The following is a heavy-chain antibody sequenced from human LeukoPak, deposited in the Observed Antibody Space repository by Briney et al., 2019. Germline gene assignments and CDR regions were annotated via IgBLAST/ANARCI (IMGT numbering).Heavy chain of an antibody. CDR1: GFTFDDYG. J-gene: IGHJ4*02. Sequence: PGGSLRLSCAASGFTFDDYGMHWVRQAPGKGMEWVAVISYVGSNKYYADSVKGRFTISRDNSKNTLYLQMNSLRAEDTAVYYCAKDWPYSGSYWGLDWGQGTLVTVSS. V-gene: IGHV3-30*18. D-gene: IGHD1-26*01. CDR2: ISYVGSNK. CDR3: AKDWPYSGSYWGLD.